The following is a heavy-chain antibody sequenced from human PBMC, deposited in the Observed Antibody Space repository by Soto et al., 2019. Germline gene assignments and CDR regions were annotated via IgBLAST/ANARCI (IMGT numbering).Heavy chain of an antibody. CDR2: ISYDGSNK. Sequence: PGGSLRLSCAASGFTFSSYAMHWVRQAPGKGLEWVAVISYDGSNKYYADSVKGRFTISRDNSKNTLYLQMNSLRAEDTAVYYCARHGGDISMVRGVIDYFDYWGQGTLVTVSS. J-gene: IGHJ4*02. CDR1: GFTFSSYA. V-gene: IGHV3-30-3*01. CDR3: ARHGGDISMVRGVIDYFDY. D-gene: IGHD3-10*01.